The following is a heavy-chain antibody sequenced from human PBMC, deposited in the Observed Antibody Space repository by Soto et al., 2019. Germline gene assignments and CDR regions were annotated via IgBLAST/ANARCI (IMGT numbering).Heavy chain of an antibody. CDR3: ATDTDILAGYFDY. J-gene: IGHJ4*02. V-gene: IGHV3-23*01. CDR1: GFSFSSHA. CDR2: FSSGGRT. D-gene: IGHD2-15*01. Sequence: EVQLLESGGGLVQPGGSLRLSCAASGFSFSSHAMSWVRQAPGKGLEWVSAFSSGGRTYYADSVKGRFTISRDYSKNTLNLQMNSLTVEDTAVYYCATDTDILAGYFDYWGQGTLVTVSS.